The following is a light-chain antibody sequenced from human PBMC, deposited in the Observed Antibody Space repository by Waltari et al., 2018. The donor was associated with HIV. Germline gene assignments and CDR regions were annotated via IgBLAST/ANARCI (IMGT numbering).Light chain of an antibody. J-gene: IGKJ3*01. V-gene: IGKV1-39*01. CDR3: QQSYTSPT. Sequence: DIQMTQSPSSLSASIGDRVSITCRASQNINNYLNWYQQKPGRAPRVLISTATTLQSGVPSRFSGSGAGTDFTLTITGLQPEDFGTYFWQQSYTSPTFSPGTTLDLK. CDR2: TAT. CDR1: QNINNY.